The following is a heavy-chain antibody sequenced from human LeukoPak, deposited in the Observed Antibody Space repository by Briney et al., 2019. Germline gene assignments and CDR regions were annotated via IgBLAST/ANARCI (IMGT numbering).Heavy chain of an antibody. Sequence: PSETLSLTCAVSGGSISSSNWWSWVRQPPGKGLEWIGEIYHSGSTNYNPSLKSRVTISVDKSKNQFSLKLSSVTAADTAVYYCARAGDHDPGYFDYWGQGTLVTVSS. D-gene: IGHD1-14*01. V-gene: IGHV4-4*02. CDR3: ARAGDHDPGYFDY. CDR1: GGSISSSNW. J-gene: IGHJ4*02. CDR2: IYHSGST.